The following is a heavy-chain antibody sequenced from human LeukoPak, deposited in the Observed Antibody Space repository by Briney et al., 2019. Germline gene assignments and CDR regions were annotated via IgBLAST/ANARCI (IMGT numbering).Heavy chain of an antibody. CDR2: ISGSGGST. J-gene: IGHJ4*02. Sequence: GGSLRLSCAASGFTVSSNYMSWVRQAPGKGLEWVSAISGSGGSTYYADSVKGRFTISRDNSKNTLYLQMNSLRAEDTAVYYCAGRGGYVDTAMTNYWGQGTLVTVSS. CDR3: AGRGGYVDTAMTNY. D-gene: IGHD5-18*01. CDR1: GFTVSSNY. V-gene: IGHV3-23*01.